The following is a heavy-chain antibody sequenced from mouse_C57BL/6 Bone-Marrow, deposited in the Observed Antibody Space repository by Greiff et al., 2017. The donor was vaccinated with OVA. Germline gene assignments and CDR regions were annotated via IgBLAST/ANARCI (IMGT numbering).Heavy chain of an antibody. J-gene: IGHJ2*01. Sequence: EVKLQESGGDLVKPGGSLKLSCAASGFTFSSYGMSWVRQTPDKRLEWVATISSGGSYTYYPDSVKGRFTISRDNAKNTLYLQMSSLKSEDTAMYYCARHYYDYDVDYWGQGTTLTVSS. CDR1: GFTFSSYG. D-gene: IGHD2-4*01. CDR2: ISSGGSYT. V-gene: IGHV5-6*01. CDR3: ARHYYDYDVDY.